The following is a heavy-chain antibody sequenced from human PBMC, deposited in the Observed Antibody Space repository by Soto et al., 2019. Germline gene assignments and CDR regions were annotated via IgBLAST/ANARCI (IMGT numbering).Heavy chain of an antibody. CDR3: AREIKYSSSPGSLDY. V-gene: IGHV1-2*04. CDR1: GYTFTGYY. Sequence: ASVKVSCKASGYTFTGYYMHWVRQAPGQGLERMGWINPNSGGTNYAQKFQGWVTMTRDTSISTAYMELSRLRSDDTAVYYCAREIKYSSSPGSLDYWGQGTLVTVSS. J-gene: IGHJ4*02. CDR2: INPNSGGT. D-gene: IGHD6-6*01.